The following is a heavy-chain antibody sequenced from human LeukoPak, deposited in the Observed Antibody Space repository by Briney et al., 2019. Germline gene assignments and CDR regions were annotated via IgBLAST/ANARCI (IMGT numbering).Heavy chain of an antibody. CDR1: GGSFSGYY. D-gene: IGHD3-3*01. V-gene: IGHV4-34*01. J-gene: IGHJ4*02. Sequence: SETLSLTCAVYGGSFSGYYWSWIRQPPGKGLEWIGEINHSGSTNYNPSLKSRVIISVDTSKNQFSLKLSSVTAADTAVYYCASRPRRRFLEWLFRDYWGQGTLVTVSS. CDR3: ASRPRRRFLEWLFRDY. CDR2: INHSGST.